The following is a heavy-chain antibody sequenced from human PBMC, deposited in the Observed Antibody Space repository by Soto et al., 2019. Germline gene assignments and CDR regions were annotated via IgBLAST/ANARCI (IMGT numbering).Heavy chain of an antibody. V-gene: IGHV3-21*01. Sequence: VQLVESGGGLVNPGGSLRLSCAASGFAFNVYSMNWVRQAPGKVLEWVSSINTNSAYISHADSVKGRFTISRDNSRNSLYLQMHNLRAEGTAVYYCAREALSTVPPSWGQGTLVTVSA. CDR3: AREALSTVPPS. CDR1: GFAFNVYS. J-gene: IGHJ1*01. D-gene: IGHD1-1*01. CDR2: INTNSAYI.